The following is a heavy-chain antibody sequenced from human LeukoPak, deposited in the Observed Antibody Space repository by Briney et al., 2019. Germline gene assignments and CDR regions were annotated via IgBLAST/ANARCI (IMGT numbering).Heavy chain of an antibody. V-gene: IGHV3-30*04. D-gene: IGHD4-17*01. J-gene: IGHJ4*02. Sequence: GRSLRLSCAASGFTSSSYAMHWVRQAPGKGLEWVAVISYDGSNKYYADSVKGRFTISRDNSKNTLYLQMNSLRAEDTAVYYCASVFPPHTATIGYFDYWGQGTLVTVSS. CDR3: ASVFPPHTATIGYFDY. CDR1: GFTSSSYA. CDR2: ISYDGSNK.